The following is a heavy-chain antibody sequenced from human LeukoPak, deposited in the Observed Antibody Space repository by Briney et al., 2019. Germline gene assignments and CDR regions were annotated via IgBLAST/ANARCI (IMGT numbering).Heavy chain of an antibody. CDR2: IYYSGST. D-gene: IGHD6-19*01. V-gene: IGHV4-59*08. J-gene: IGHJ4*02. CDR3: ASLATVAGSDY. Sequence: PSETLSLTCTVSGGSISSYYWSWIRQPPGKGLEWIGYIYYSGSTNYNPSLKSRVTISVDTSKNQSSLKLSSVTAADTAVYYCASLATVAGSDYWGQGTLVTVSS. CDR1: GGSISSYY.